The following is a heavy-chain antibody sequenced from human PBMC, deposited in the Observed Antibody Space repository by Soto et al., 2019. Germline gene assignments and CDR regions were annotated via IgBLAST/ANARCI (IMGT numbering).Heavy chain of an antibody. J-gene: IGHJ5*02. CDR2: ISHIGAT. Sequence: LQLQQSGSGLVQPSQTLALTCALSGCSVTMSSFSWAWVRQPPGRGLQWIGYISHIGATSSDPTHKRRVTISRDSDKNQGSLQLTSVASADPAVYYCASLDYYGSWLDPWGQGTLVTVSS. V-gene: IGHV4-30-2*01. CDR3: ASLDYYGSWLDP. CDR1: GCSVTMSSFS. D-gene: IGHD1-26*01.